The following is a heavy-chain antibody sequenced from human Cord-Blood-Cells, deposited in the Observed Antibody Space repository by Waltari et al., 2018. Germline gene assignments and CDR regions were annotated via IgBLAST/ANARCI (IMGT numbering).Heavy chain of an antibody. J-gene: IGHJ4*02. V-gene: IGHV3-7*01. CDR2: IKQDGREK. CDR1: GFTFSSYW. D-gene: IGHD6-13*01. CDR3: AREGWGSSWYYFDY. Sequence: EVQLVESGGGLVQPGGSLRLSCAASGFTFSSYWMSWVRQAPGKGLEWVANIKQDGREKYYVDSGKGRFTISRDNAKNSLYLQMNSLRAEDTAMYYCAREGWGSSWYYFDYWGQGTLVTVSS.